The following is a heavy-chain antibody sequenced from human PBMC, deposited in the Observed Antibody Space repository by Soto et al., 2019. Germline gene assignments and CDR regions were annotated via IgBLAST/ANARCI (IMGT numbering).Heavy chain of an antibody. CDR1: GDSISSSYW. CDR3: ARDRGKATFYYNRMDV. CDR2: IYHIGIA. J-gene: IGHJ6*02. V-gene: IGHV4-4*02. Sequence: SETLSLTCAVSGDSISSSYWWSWVRQSPGRGLEWIGEIYHIGIANYSPSLKSRVSISVDKSKNQFSLKLTSVTGADTAVYYCARDRGKATFYYNRMDVWGQGTTVTASS.